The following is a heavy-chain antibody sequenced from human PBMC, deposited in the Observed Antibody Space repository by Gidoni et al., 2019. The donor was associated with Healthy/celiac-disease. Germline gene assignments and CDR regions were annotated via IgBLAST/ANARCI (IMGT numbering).Heavy chain of an antibody. Sequence: QLQLQESGPGLVKPSETLSLTCTVSGGSLSSSSYYWGWILQSPGTGLEWIGSIYYSGSTYYNPSLKSRVTISVDTSKNKFSLKLSSVTAADTAVYYCARQKYSSGWYNYWGQGTLVTVSS. J-gene: IGHJ4*02. CDR1: GGSLSSSSYY. CDR2: IYYSGST. V-gene: IGHV4-39*01. CDR3: ARQKYSSGWYNY. D-gene: IGHD6-19*01.